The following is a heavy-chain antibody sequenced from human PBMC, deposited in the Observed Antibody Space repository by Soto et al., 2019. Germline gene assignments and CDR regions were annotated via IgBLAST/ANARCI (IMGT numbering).Heavy chain of an antibody. Sequence: PSETLSLTCTVSGGSISSGDYYWSWIRQPPGKGLEWIGYIYYSGSTYYNPSLESRVTISVDTSKNQFSLKLSSVTAADTAVYYCARKAPTYYYGSGLGGGFDYWGQGTLVTVSS. CDR1: GGSISSGDYY. CDR3: ARKAPTYYYGSGLGGGFDY. CDR2: IYYSGST. J-gene: IGHJ4*02. V-gene: IGHV4-30-4*01. D-gene: IGHD3-10*01.